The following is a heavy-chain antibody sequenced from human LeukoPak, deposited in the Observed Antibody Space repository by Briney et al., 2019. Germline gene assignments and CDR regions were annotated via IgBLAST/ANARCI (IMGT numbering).Heavy chain of an antibody. D-gene: IGHD1-1*01. CDR3: ARKAGTGFDY. Sequence: SQTLSLTCAISGDSVSTNSASWNWIRQSPSRGLEWLGRTYYRSKWYNEYAVTVKSRIITNPDTSKNQFSLQLNSVTPEDTAVYYCARKAGTGFDYWGQGTLVTVSS. CDR2: TYYRSKWYN. J-gene: IGHJ4*02. V-gene: IGHV6-1*01. CDR1: GDSVSTNSAS.